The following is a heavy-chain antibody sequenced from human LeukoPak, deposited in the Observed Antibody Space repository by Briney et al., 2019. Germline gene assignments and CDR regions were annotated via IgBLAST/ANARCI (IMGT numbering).Heavy chain of an antibody. Sequence: GASVKVSCKASGYTFINYGIIWVRQAPGQGLEWMGWISAYNGNTNYAQILQGRVTMTTDTSTSAAYMELRSLRSDDTAVYYCARDEDRGYISHGYWGQGTLVTVSS. J-gene: IGHJ4*02. CDR3: ARDEDRGYISHGY. V-gene: IGHV1-18*01. CDR1: GYTFINYG. D-gene: IGHD6-13*01. CDR2: ISAYNGNT.